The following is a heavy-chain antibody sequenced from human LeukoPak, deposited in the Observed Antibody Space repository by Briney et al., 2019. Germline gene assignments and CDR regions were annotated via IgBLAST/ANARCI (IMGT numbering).Heavy chain of an antibody. V-gene: IGHV4-34*01. Sequence: SETLSLTCAVYGGSFSGYYWSWIRQAPGKGLEWIGEINHSGSTNYNPSLKSRVTISVDTSKNQFSLKLSSVTAADTAVYYCARGYCSGGSCVGYYYGMDVWGQGTTVTVSS. CDR2: INHSGST. CDR1: GGSFSGYY. CDR3: ARGYCSGGSCVGYYYGMDV. D-gene: IGHD2-15*01. J-gene: IGHJ6*02.